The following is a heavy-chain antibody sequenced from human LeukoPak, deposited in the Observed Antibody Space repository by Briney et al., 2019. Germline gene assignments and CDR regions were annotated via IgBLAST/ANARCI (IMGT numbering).Heavy chain of an antibody. V-gene: IGHV3-15*01. Sequence: GGSLRLSCAASGFTFSNAWMSWVRQAPGKGLEWVGRIKSKTDGGTTDYAAPVKGRFTISRDDSKNTLYLQMDSLKTEDTAVYYCTTDRYYYDSSGDAFDIWGQGTMVTVSS. CDR2: IKSKTDGGTT. CDR3: TTDRYYYDSSGDAFDI. J-gene: IGHJ3*02. CDR1: GFTFSNAW. D-gene: IGHD3-22*01.